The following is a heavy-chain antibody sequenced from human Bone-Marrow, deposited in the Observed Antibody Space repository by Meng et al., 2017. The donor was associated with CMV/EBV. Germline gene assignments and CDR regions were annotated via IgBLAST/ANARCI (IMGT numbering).Heavy chain of an antibody. CDR1: GGSISSYY. CDR3: AIGGGPDAFDI. CDR2: IYYSGST. D-gene: IGHD3-16*01. V-gene: IGHV4-59*01. Sequence: SETLSLTCTVSGGSISSYYWSWIRQPPGKGLEWIGYIYYSGSTNYNPSLKSRVTISVDTSKNQFSLKLSSVTAADTAVYYCAIGGGPDAFDIWGQGPMVTVSS. J-gene: IGHJ3*02.